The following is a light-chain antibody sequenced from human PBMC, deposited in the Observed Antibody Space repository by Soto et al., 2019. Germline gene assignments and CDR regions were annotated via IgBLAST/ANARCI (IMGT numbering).Light chain of an antibody. CDR3: RQLNSYPVVYT. V-gene: IGKV1-9*01. CDR1: QGISSY. Sequence: DIQLTQSPSFLSASVGDRVTITCRASQGISSYLAWYQQKPGKAPKLLIYAASTLQSGVPSRFSGSGSGTEFTLTISSLQPEDFATYFCRQLNSYPVVYTFGQGTKLEIK. CDR2: AAS. J-gene: IGKJ2*01.